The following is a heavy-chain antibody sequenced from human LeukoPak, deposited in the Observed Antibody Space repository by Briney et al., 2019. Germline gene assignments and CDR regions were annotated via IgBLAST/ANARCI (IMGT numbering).Heavy chain of an antibody. Sequence: PGGSLRLACVASGLTFSNYAMTWVRQTPERGLEGVSAISGDGAHAYYTDSVRGRFTSSRDNYKNTLFLPMNSLRAEDRAVYFLAKNYADPRPFHDYWGQGILVIVSS. J-gene: IGHJ4*02. CDR2: ISGDGAHA. D-gene: IGHD1-7*01. V-gene: IGHV3-23*01. CDR1: GLTFSNYA. CDR3: AKNYADPRPFHDY.